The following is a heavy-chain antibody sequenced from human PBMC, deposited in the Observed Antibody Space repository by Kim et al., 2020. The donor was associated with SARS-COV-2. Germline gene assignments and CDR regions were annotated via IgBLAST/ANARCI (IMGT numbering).Heavy chain of an antibody. CDR3: TRAHNIGRWAYYYYYSVDV. CDR2: IRSKANGGTT. CDR1: GFTFGDYA. J-gene: IGHJ6*03. V-gene: IGHV3-49*04. D-gene: IGHD5-12*01. Sequence: GGSLRLSCTASGFTFGDYAMSWVRQAPGKGLEWVGFIRSKANGGTTEYAASVKSRFTISRDDSTSIAYLQMNSLKTEDTAVYYCTRAHNIGRWAYYYYYSVDVWGKGTTVTASS.